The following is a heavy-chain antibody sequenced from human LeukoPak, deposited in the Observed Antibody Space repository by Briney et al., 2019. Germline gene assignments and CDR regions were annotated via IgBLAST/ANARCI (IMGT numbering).Heavy chain of an antibody. CDR1: GFTFSSYA. D-gene: IGHD3-10*02. Sequence: GESLRLSCEASGFTFSSYAMSWVRQAPGKGLEWVSYISSSGSTIYYADSVKGRFTISRDNAKNSLYLQMNSLRAEDTAVYYCAELGITMIGGVWGKGTTVTISS. CDR3: AELGITMIGGV. CDR2: ISSSGSTI. J-gene: IGHJ6*04. V-gene: IGHV3-48*03.